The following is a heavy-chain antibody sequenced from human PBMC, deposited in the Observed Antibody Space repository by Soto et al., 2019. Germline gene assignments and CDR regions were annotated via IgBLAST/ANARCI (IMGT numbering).Heavy chain of an antibody. CDR1: GFTFSDYY. CDR2: MSSSGTTI. Sequence: GGSLRLSCAASGFTFSDYYMSWIRQAPGKGLECVSYMSSSGTTIYYADSVKGRFTIFRDNAKNSLYLEMNSLRAEDTAVYYCAKGGRYYSFDPWGQGTLVTVSS. CDR3: AKGGRYYSFDP. V-gene: IGHV3-11*01. J-gene: IGHJ5*02. D-gene: IGHD3-22*01.